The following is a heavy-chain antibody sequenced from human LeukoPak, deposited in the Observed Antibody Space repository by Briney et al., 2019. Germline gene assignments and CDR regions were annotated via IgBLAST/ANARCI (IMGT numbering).Heavy chain of an antibody. Sequence: GGSLRLSCAASGFTFSSYAMTWVRQAPGKGLEWVANIKQDGGEKYYVDSVKGRFTISRDNAKNSLHLQMNSLRAEDTVVYYCARVREQDGMDVWGQGTTVTVSS. J-gene: IGHJ6*02. CDR2: IKQDGGEK. D-gene: IGHD1-26*01. V-gene: IGHV3-7*03. CDR1: GFTFSSYA. CDR3: ARVREQDGMDV.